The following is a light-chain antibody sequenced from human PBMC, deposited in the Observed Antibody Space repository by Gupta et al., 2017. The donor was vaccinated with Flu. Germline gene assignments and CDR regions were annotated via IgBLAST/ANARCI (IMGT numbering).Light chain of an antibody. J-gene: IGKJ1*01. V-gene: IGKV2-30*01. CDR2: KVS. Sequence: VVMPPSPLSLPVTLGQPASISCRSRQILLYSNGNTYLNWLQQRPGQSPRLLIYKVSNRDSGVPDRFSGSGSGTDFTLKISRVEAEDVGVYYCKQCKHWPRRFGQGTKVEIK. CDR3: KQCKHWPRR. CDR1: QILLYSNGNTY.